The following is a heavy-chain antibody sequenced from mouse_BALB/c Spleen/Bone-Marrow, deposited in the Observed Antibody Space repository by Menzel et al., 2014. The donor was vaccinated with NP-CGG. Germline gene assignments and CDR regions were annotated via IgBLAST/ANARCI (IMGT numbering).Heavy chain of an antibody. CDR2: IWSGGST. CDR1: GFSLTSYG. CDR3: ARDRWSSSGTPYAMDY. D-gene: IGHD4-1*01. V-gene: IGHV2-2*02. Sequence: QVQLQQSGPGLVQPSQSLSITCTVSGFSLTSYGVHWVRQSPGKGLEWLGVIWSGGSTDYNAAFISRLSISKENSKSQVFFKMNSLQANDTAIYYCARDRWSSSGTPYAMDYWGQGTSVTVSP. J-gene: IGHJ4*01.